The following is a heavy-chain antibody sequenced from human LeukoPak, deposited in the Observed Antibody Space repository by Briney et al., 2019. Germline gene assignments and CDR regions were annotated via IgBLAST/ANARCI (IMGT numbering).Heavy chain of an antibody. V-gene: IGHV4-31*03. D-gene: IGHD4-11*01. Sequence: PSETLSLTCTVSGGSISSGGYYWSWIRQHPGKGLEWIGYIYYSGSTYYNPSLKSRVTISVDTSKNQFSLKLSSVTAADTAVYYCASQRSDDYSSRDADYWGQGTLVTVSS. CDR2: IYYSGST. CDR1: GGSISSGGYY. J-gene: IGHJ4*02. CDR3: ASQRSDDYSSRDADY.